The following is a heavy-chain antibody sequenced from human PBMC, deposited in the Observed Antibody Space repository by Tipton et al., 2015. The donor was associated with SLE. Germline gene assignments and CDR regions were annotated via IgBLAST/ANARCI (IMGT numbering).Heavy chain of an antibody. CDR1: AFSVSAYH. V-gene: IGHV3-53*05. CDR3: AFTYDKRPS. Sequence: SLRLSCAASAFSVSAYHMTWVRQAPGKGLEWVSVIFSGGRTSYGDSVKGRFTISRDDSKNTVYLQMSSLRPEDTAVYYCAFTYDKRPSWGQGTLVSVSS. CDR2: IFSGGRT. J-gene: IGHJ4*02. D-gene: IGHD3-9*01.